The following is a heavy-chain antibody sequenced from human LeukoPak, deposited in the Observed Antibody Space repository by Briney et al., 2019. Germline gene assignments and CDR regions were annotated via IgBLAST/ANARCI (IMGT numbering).Heavy chain of an antibody. D-gene: IGHD3-10*01. CDR3: ARYPTTMVRGVRSPKNYFDY. CDR2: INHSGST. J-gene: IGHJ4*02. V-gene: IGHV4-34*01. Sequence: SETLSLTCAVYGGSFSGYYWSWIRQPPGKGLEWIGEINHSGSTNYNPSLKSRVTISVDTSKNQFSLKLSSVTAADTAVYYCARYPTTMVRGVRSPKNYFDYWGQGTLVTVSS. CDR1: GGSFSGYY.